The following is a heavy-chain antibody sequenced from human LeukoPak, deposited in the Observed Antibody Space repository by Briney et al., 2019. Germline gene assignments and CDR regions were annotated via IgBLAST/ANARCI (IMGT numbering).Heavy chain of an antibody. CDR2: INHSGCS. D-gene: IGHD2-21*02. CDR1: GGSFRGFY. CDR3: ARSHCGGDCYSSRWQILYGYYYYYMDV. J-gene: IGHJ6*03. V-gene: IGHV4-34*01. Sequence: SETLSLTCAVYGGSFRGFYWTWIRQSPGKGLEWIGEINHSGCSSYNPSLKSRIMISVDMSKNQFSLKVRSVTAADTAVYYCARSHCGGDCYSSRWQILYGYYYYYMDVWGTGTTVTVSS.